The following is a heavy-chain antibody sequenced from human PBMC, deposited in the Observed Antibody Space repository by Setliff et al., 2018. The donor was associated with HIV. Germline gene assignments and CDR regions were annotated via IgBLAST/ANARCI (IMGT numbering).Heavy chain of an antibody. D-gene: IGHD3-22*01. Sequence: PGGSLRLSCAASGFTFGDYWMNWVRQAPGKGLEWVALINQGGSEKYHVDSVKGRFTISRDNVKKSLYLQMNSLRAEDTAVYYCARDAPITMIVVVSGIDYWGQGTLVTVSS. CDR3: ARDAPITMIVVVSGIDY. CDR2: INQGGSEK. V-gene: IGHV3-7*01. J-gene: IGHJ4*02. CDR1: GFTFGDYW.